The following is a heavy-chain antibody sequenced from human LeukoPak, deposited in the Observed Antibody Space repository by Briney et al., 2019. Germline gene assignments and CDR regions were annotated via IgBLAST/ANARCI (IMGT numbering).Heavy chain of an antibody. CDR2: IYYSGRT. Sequence: SETLSLTCTVSGGSIRSRTFYWAWIRQSPGKGLEWIGNIYYSGRTYYNPSLKSRVTISVDTSKNQFSLKLSSVTAVDTAVYYCARAYHSSWYLNWFDPWGQGTLVTVSS. CDR3: ARAYHSSWYLNWFDP. CDR1: GGSIRSRTFY. D-gene: IGHD6-13*01. J-gene: IGHJ5*02. V-gene: IGHV4-39*01.